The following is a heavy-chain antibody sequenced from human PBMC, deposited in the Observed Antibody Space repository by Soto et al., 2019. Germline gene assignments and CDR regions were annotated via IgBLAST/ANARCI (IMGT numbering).Heavy chain of an antibody. CDR2: IYWDDDK. Sequence: QITLKESGPPLVKPTQTLTLTCTFSGFSLSTSGVGVGWIRQPPGKALEWLALIYWDDDKRYSPSLKSRLTITKDTAKNQVVLTMTNMDPVDTATYYCAHSQGIAAAPDYWGQGTLVTVSS. CDR1: GFSLSTSGVG. V-gene: IGHV2-5*02. D-gene: IGHD6-13*01. J-gene: IGHJ4*02. CDR3: AHSQGIAAAPDY.